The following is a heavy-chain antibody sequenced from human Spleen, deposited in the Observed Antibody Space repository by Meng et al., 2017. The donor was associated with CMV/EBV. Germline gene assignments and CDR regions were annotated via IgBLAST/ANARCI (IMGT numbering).Heavy chain of an antibody. D-gene: IGHD3-3*01. CDR2: ITHSGTT. J-gene: IGHJ6*02. CDR3: ARDRVRFFMDV. V-gene: IGHV4-34*01. CDR1: GGSLSGFY. Sequence: SETLSLTCDVYGGSLSGFYWSWIRQSPGKGLEWIGEITHSGTTNSNPSLNRRVTISVDTSKNQFSLKLSSVTAADTAVYYCARDRVRFFMDVWGQGTTVTVSS.